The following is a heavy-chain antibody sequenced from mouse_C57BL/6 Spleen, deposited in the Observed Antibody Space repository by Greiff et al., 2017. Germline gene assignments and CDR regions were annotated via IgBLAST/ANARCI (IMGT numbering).Heavy chain of an antibody. CDR3: ARRDMIYYDYVYAMDY. CDR1: GYTFTSYW. D-gene: IGHD2-4*01. CDR2: IDPNSGGT. Sequence: QVQLQQPGAELVKPGASVKLSCKASGYTFTSYWMHWVKQRPGRGLEWIGRIDPNSGGTKYNEKFKSKATLTVDKPSSTAYMQLSSLTSEDSAVYYCARRDMIYYDYVYAMDYWGQGTSVTVSS. J-gene: IGHJ4*01. V-gene: IGHV1-72*01.